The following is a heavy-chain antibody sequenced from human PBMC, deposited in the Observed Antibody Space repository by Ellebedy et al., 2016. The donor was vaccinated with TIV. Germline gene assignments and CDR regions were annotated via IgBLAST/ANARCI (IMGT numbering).Heavy chain of an antibody. CDR1: GGSISGYY. J-gene: IGHJ3*02. V-gene: IGHV4-34*01. CDR3: ARKGRYCGGDVGRRCAFDI. CDR2: INHSGST. D-gene: IGHD2-21*02. Sequence: SETLSLTCTVSGGSISGYYWSWIRQPPGKGLEWIGEINHSGSTNYNPSLKSRVTISVDTSKNQFSLKLSSVTAADTAVYYCARKGRYCGGDVGRRCAFDIWGQGTMITVSS.